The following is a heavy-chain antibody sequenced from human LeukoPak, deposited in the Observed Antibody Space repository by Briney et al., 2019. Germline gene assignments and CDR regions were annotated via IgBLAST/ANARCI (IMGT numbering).Heavy chain of an antibody. J-gene: IGHJ4*02. CDR3: AKDGAGYSSGTNDY. V-gene: IGHV3-30*18. D-gene: IGHD6-19*01. Sequence: GGSLRLSCAASGFTFSSYGMHWVRQAPGKGLEWVAVISYDGSNKYYADSVKGRFTISRDNSKNTLYLQMNSLRAEDTAVYYCAKDGAGYSSGTNDYWGQGTLVTVSS. CDR2: ISYDGSNK. CDR1: GFTFSSYG.